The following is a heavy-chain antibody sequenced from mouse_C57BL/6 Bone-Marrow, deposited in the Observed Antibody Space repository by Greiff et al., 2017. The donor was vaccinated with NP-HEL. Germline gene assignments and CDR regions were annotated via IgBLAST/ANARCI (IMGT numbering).Heavy chain of an antibody. CDR3: TRQLRPYYFDY. V-gene: IGHV1-82*01. Sequence: VQLQQSGPELVKPGASVKISCKASGYAFSSSWMNWVKQRPGKGLEWIGRIYPGDGDTNYNGKFKGKATLTADNSSSTAYMQLSSLTSEDSAVYFCTRQLRPYYFDYWGQGTTLTVSS. D-gene: IGHD3-2*02. CDR1: GYAFSSSW. J-gene: IGHJ2*01. CDR2: IYPGDGDT.